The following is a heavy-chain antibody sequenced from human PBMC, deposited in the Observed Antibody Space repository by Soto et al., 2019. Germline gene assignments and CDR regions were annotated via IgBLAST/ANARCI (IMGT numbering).Heavy chain of an antibody. CDR1: GGSFSGYY. D-gene: IGHD3-10*01. V-gene: IGHV4-34*01. CDR3: ARGQVTMVRGVIKGFDP. J-gene: IGHJ5*02. Sequence: PSETLSLTCAVYGGSFSGYYWSWIRQPPGKGLEWIGEINHSGSTNYNPSLKSRVTISVDTSKNQFSLKLSSVTAADTAVYYCARGQVTMVRGVIKGFDPWGQGTLVTFSS. CDR2: INHSGST.